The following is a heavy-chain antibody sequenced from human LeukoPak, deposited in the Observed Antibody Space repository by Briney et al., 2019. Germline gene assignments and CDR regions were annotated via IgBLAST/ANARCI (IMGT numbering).Heavy chain of an antibody. V-gene: IGHV3-23*01. CDR3: AKDLGYCGGDCYSGFDY. Sequence: PGASLRLSCAASGFTFSNYAMSWVRQAPGKGLEWVSAFSGGGGSAYYADSVKGRFTISRDNSKNTLYLQMNSLRADDTALYYCAKDLGYCGGDCYSGFDYWGQGTLVPVSS. CDR2: FSGGGGSA. D-gene: IGHD2-21*02. CDR1: GFTFSNYA. J-gene: IGHJ4*02.